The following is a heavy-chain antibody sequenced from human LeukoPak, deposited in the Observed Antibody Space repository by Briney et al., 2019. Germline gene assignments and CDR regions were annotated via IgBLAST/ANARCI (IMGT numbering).Heavy chain of an antibody. J-gene: IGHJ6*03. D-gene: IGHD6-13*01. CDR3: ARYQLGYYYMDV. V-gene: IGHV4-59*01. CDR2: ISYSGST. CDR1: GGSISSYY. Sequence: KPSETLSLTCTVSGGSISSYYWSWIRQPPGKGLEWIGYISYSGSTNSNPSLKSRVTISVDTSKNQFSLKLSSVTAADTAVYYCARYQLGYYYMDVWGKGTTVTVSS.